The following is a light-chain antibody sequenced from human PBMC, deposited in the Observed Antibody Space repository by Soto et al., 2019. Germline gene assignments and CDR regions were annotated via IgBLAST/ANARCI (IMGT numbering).Light chain of an antibody. CDR3: SSYTSSSTLEGV. CDR2: GVT. V-gene: IGLV2-14*03. J-gene: IGLJ1*01. CDR1: TNDVGGYNY. Sequence: QSALTQPASVSGSPGQSITISCSGTTNDVGGYNYVSWYQQHPGKAPKLLIYGVTDRPSGVSSRFSGSKSGNAASLTISGLQAEDEADYYCSSYTSSSTLEGVFGTGTKVTVL.